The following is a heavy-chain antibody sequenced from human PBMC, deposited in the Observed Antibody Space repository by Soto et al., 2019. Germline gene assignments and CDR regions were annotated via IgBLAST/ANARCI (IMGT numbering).Heavy chain of an antibody. CDR3: HGYGY. CDR2: IYTGGTT. CDR1: GFTVSSSNY. Sequence: EVQLVESGGGLIQPGGSLRLSCAVSGFTVSSSNYMSWVRQAPGKGLEWVSVIYTGGTTYYADSVKGRFTISRDNSKNTLYLQMNSLRAEDTAVYYCHGYGYWGQGTLVTVSS. V-gene: IGHV3-53*01. J-gene: IGHJ4*02. D-gene: IGHD5-12*01.